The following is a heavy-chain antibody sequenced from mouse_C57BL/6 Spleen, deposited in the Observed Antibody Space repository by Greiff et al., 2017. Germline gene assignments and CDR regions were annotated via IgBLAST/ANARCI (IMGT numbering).Heavy chain of an antibody. CDR1: GFTFSSYA. CDR3: ARDHSYPNWYCDV. CDR2: ISDGGSYT. J-gene: IGHJ1*03. D-gene: IGHD1-2*01. Sequence: EVQLVESGGGLVKPGGSLKLSCAASGFTFSSYAMSWVRQTPEKRLEWVATISDGGSYTYYPDNVKGRFTISRDNAKNNLYLQMSHLKSEDTAMYYCARDHSYPNWYCDVWGTGTTVTVSS. V-gene: IGHV5-4*01.